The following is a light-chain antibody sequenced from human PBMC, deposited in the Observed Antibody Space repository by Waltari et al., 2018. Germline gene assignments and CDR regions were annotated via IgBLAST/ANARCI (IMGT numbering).Light chain of an antibody. V-gene: IGKV3-20*01. Sequence: EIVLTQSPGTLSLSPGERATLSCRASQSVSRTLAWYQQKAGQAPRLLIYDASSRATDIPDRFSGSGSGTDFSLTISRLEPEDFAVYYCQKYGTHPATFGQVTRVEIK. CDR3: QKYGTHPAT. CDR1: QSVSRT. CDR2: DAS. J-gene: IGKJ1*01.